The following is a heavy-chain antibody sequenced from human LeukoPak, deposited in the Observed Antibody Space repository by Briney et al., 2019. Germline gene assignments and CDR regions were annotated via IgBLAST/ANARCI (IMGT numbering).Heavy chain of an antibody. CDR2: I. J-gene: IGHJ6*03. Sequence: GGSLRLSCATSGFTFSTFGMGWVRQAPGKGLEWVSAIKGRFTIPRDNSKSTLYLQLNSLRAEDTAVYYCAKRSGGSYSYYYYYMDVWGKGTTVTISS. CDR1: GFTFSTFG. CDR3: AKRSGGSYSYYYYYMDV. V-gene: IGHV3-23*01. D-gene: IGHD1-26*01.